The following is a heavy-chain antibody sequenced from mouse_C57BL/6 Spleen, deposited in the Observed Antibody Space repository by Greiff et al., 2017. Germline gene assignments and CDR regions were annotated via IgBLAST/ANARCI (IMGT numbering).Heavy chain of an antibody. CDR1: GFNIKDDY. D-gene: IGHD3-2*02. J-gene: IGHJ3*01. V-gene: IGHV14-4*01. Sequence: EVQLQESGAELVRPGASVKLSCTASGFNIKDDYMHWVKQRPEQGLEWIGWIDPENGDTEYASKFQGKATITADTSSNTAYLQLSSLTSEDTAVYYCTTVDSSGDSGWFAYWGQGTLGTVSA. CDR3: TTVDSSGDSGWFAY. CDR2: IDPENGDT.